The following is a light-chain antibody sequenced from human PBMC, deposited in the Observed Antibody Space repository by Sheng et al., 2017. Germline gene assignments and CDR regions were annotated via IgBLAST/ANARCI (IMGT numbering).Light chain of an antibody. CDR1: QSVSNDY. CDR2: RAS. J-gene: IGKJ2*01. CDR3: QQYGGSPYT. Sequence: EIVLTQSPDTLSLSPGERATLSCRATQSVSNDYLAWYHQKPGQAPRLLIYRASIRATGIPDRFTGSGSATDFTLTISSLEPEDFAVYYCQQYGGSPYTFGQGTKLEIK. V-gene: IGKV3-20*01.